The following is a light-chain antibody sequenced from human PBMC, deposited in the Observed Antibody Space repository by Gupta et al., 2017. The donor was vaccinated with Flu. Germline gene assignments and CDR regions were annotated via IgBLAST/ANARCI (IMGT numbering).Light chain of an antibody. CDR3: LQALQPRWT. Sequence: DIVMTQSPLSLPVIPGEPASISCRSSQSLLHTNGYSYLDWYLQKPGQSPQLLIYLGSYRASGVPDRFSGSGSGTDFTLKISRVEAEDVGVYYCLQALQPRWTFGQGTKVEIK. J-gene: IGKJ1*01. CDR1: QSLLHTNGYSY. CDR2: LGS. V-gene: IGKV2-28*01.